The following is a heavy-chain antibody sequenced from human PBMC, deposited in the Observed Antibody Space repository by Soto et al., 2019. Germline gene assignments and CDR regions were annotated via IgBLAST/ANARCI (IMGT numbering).Heavy chain of an antibody. CDR3: ARGVIH. D-gene: IGHD3-16*02. CDR1: GGSISSGGYS. J-gene: IGHJ4*02. V-gene: IGHV4-31*03. Sequence: QVQLQESGPGLVKPSQTLSLTCTVSGGSISSGGYSWTWIRQHPGKGLEWIGYIYYSGSTSYNPSLKSRLTISVDTSKNQFSLKLSSVTAADTAVYYCARGVIHWGQGTLVTVSS. CDR2: IYYSGST.